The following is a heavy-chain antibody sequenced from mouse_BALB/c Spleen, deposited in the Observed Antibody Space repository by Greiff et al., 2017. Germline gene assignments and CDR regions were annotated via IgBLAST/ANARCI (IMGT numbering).Heavy chain of an antibody. J-gene: IGHJ3*01. CDR2: IWAGGST. V-gene: IGHV2-9*02. CDR1: GFSLTSYG. D-gene: IGHD1-1*01. CDR3: ASLYYGSLAY. Sequence: QVQLQQSGPGLVAPSQSLSITCTVSGFSLTSYGVHWVRQPPGKGLEWLGVIWAGGSTNYNSALMSRLSISKDNSKSQVFLKMNSLQTDDTAMYYCASLYYGSLAYWGQGTLVTVSA.